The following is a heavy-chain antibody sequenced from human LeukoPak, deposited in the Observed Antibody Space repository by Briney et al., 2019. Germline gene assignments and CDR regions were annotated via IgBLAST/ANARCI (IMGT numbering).Heavy chain of an antibody. CDR2: ISGNGGST. CDR3: ARDYNPGYYDFWSGYYTGDYYYGMDV. CDR1: GFTFSNYA. D-gene: IGHD3-3*01. V-gene: IGHV3-23*01. Sequence: QPGGSLRLSCAASGFTFSNYAMSWVRQAPGKGLEWVSIISGNGGSTYYADSVKGRFTISRDNSKNTLYLQMNSLRAEDTAVYYCARDYNPGYYDFWSGYYTGDYYYGMDVWGQGTTVTVSS. J-gene: IGHJ6*02.